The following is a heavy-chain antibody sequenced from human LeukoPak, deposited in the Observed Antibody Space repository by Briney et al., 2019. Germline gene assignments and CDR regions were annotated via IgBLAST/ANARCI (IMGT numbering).Heavy chain of an antibody. J-gene: IGHJ4*02. CDR1: GFTFNNYA. V-gene: IGHV3-23*01. Sequence: GGSLRLSCAASGFTFNNYALSWVRQAPGKGLEWISAISGVGGNTYYADSVKGRFTISSDISKNTLYLQMNSLRAEDTAVYYCARNSGWFRFDYWGQGTLVTVSS. CDR2: ISGVGGNT. D-gene: IGHD6-19*01. CDR3: ARNSGWFRFDY.